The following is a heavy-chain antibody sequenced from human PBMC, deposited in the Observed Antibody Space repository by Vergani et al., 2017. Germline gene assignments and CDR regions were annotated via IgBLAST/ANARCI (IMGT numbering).Heavy chain of an antibody. D-gene: IGHD2-2*01. V-gene: IGHV7-4-1*02. CDR3: ARSEREDIVVVPAAIFVGRRVYYYYYMDV. Sequence: QVQLVQSGSELKKPGASVKVSCKASGYTFTSYAMNWVRQAPGQGLEWMGWINTNTGNPTYAQGFTGRFVFSLDTSVSTAYLQISSLKAEDTAVYYFARSEREDIVVVPAAIFVGRRVYYYYYMDVWGKGTTVTVSS. CDR2: INTNTGNP. J-gene: IGHJ6*03. CDR1: GYTFTSYA.